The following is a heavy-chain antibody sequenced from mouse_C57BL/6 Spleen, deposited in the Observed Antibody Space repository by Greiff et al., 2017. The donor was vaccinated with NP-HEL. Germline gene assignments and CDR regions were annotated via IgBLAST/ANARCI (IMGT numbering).Heavy chain of an antibody. CDR1: GYAFSSYW. J-gene: IGHJ1*03. V-gene: IGHV1-80*01. CDR3: ARYLGPCYWYVDV. Sequence: QVQLQQSGAELVKPGASVKISCKASGYAFSSYWMNWVKQRPGKGLEWIGQIYPGDGDTNYNGKFKGKATQTADKSSSAAYMQLSSLTSEDSAVYFCARYLGPCYWYVDVWGTGTTVTVSS. D-gene: IGHD4-1*01. CDR2: IYPGDGDT.